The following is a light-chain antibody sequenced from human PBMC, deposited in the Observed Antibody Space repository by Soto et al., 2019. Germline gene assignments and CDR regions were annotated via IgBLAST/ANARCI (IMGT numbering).Light chain of an antibody. V-gene: IGKV3-15*01. CDR3: QLYMT. Sequence: EIVMTQSPATLSVSPGERATLSCRASQSVSSNLAWYQQKPGQAPRLLIYGASTRATGIPARFSGSGSGTDFTLTISSLQSEDFAVYYCQLYMTFGKGTNVEIK. CDR2: GAS. CDR1: QSVSSN. J-gene: IGKJ1*01.